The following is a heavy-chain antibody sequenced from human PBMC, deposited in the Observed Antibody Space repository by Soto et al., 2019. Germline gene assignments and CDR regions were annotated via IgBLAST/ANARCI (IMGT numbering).Heavy chain of an antibody. CDR3: ARDSYSSSWPNWFDP. CDR2: IWYDGSNK. CDR1: GFTFSSYG. Sequence: VGSLRLSCAASGFTFSSYGMHWVRQAPGKGLEWVAVIWYDGSNKYYADSVKGRFTISRDNSKNTLYLQMNSLRAEDTAVYYCARDSYSSSWPNWFDPWGQGTLVTVSS. J-gene: IGHJ5*02. D-gene: IGHD6-13*01. V-gene: IGHV3-33*01.